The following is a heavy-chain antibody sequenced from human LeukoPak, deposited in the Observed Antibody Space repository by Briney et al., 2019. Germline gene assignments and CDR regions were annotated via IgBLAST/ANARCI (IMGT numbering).Heavy chain of an antibody. CDR3: AKGDYCTNGVCYYDYFDY. J-gene: IGHJ4*02. Sequence: GGSLRLSCAASGFTFSSYSMNWVRQAPGKGLEWVSYISSSSNTIYYADSVKGRFTISRDNAKNSLYLQMNSLRAEDTAVYYCAKGDYCTNGVCYYDYFDYWGQGTLVTVSS. D-gene: IGHD2-8*01. CDR1: GFTFSSYS. CDR2: ISSSSNTI. V-gene: IGHV3-48*04.